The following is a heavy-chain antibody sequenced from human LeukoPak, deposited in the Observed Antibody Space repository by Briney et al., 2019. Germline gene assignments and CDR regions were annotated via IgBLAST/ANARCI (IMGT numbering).Heavy chain of an antibody. CDR1: GYTFTGDY. J-gene: IGHJ4*02. V-gene: IGHV1-2*02. Sequence: ASVKVSCKASGYTFTGDYVHWVRQAPGQGLEWMGWINHNSGGTNYAQKFKGRVTMTRDTSISTTYMELSSLRSDDTAVYYCARGGPKPIKGAADSWGLGTPVTVSS. CDR2: INHNSGGT. CDR3: ARGGPKPIKGAADS. D-gene: IGHD1-26*01.